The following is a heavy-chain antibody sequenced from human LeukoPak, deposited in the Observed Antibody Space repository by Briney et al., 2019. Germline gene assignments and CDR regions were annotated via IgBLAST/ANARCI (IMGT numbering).Heavy chain of an antibody. V-gene: IGHV4-39*02. J-gene: IGHJ4*02. CDR2: IYYSGST. CDR1: GGSISSRSHH. CDR3: AREGWGYNDGRGSFDY. Sequence: SGTLSLTCTVSGGSISSRSHHWGWIRQPPGKGLEWIGNIYYSGSTIYNPSLKSRVTISVDTSQEQFSLKLSSVTAADTAVYYCAREGWGYNDGRGSFDYWGQGTLVTVSS. D-gene: IGHD3-22*01.